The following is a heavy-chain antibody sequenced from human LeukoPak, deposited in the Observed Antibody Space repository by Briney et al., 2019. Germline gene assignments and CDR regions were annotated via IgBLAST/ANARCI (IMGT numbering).Heavy chain of an antibody. Sequence: PSETLSLTCTVSGYSISSGYYWGWIRQPPGKGLEWVGSVYHSGNTYYNPSLQSRVTVSVDTSKNQFPLKLTSVTAADTAVYYCVRGPYGSGISNWFDPWGQGTLVIVSS. CDR2: VYHSGNT. D-gene: IGHD3-10*01. CDR3: VRGPYGSGISNWFDP. CDR1: GYSISSGYY. V-gene: IGHV4-38-2*02. J-gene: IGHJ5*02.